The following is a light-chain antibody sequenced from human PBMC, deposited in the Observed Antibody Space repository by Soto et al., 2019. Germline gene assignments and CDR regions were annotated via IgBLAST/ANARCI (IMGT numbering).Light chain of an antibody. V-gene: IGKV1-39*01. Sequence: MPESPSPLSASVGDLVTVSCRASQSISSWLAWYQQKPGKAPKLLIYDASSLESGVPSRFSGSGSGTDFTLTISSLQPEDFATYYCQQTYSTPPITFGQGTRLEIK. CDR1: QSISSW. J-gene: IGKJ5*01. CDR3: QQTYSTPPIT. CDR2: DAS.